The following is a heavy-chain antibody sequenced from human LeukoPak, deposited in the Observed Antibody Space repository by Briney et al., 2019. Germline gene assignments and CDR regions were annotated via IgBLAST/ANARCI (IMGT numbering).Heavy chain of an antibody. CDR1: GGSISSSSYY. D-gene: IGHD6-19*01. Sequence: SETLSLTCTVSGGSISSSSYYWGWIRQPPGKGLEWIGSIYYSGSTYYNPSLKRRVTISVDTSKNQFSLKLSSVTAADTAVYYCARSGIAVAGTSVAYWGQGTLVTVSS. J-gene: IGHJ4*02. CDR3: ARSGIAVAGTSVAY. CDR2: IYYSGST. V-gene: IGHV4-39*01.